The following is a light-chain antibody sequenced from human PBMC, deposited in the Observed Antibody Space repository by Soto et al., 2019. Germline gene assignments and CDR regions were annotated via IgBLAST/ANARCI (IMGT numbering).Light chain of an antibody. Sequence: QSLLTLPASVSGSPGQSATISCTGTISDVGGYNYVAWYQQHPDKAPRLMIYDVSNRPSGVSDRFSGSKSGDTASLTISGLQAEDEADYCCTSFTSRHTSVFGTGTKVTVL. J-gene: IGLJ1*01. V-gene: IGLV2-14*03. CDR2: DVS. CDR3: TSFTSRHTSV. CDR1: ISDVGGYNY.